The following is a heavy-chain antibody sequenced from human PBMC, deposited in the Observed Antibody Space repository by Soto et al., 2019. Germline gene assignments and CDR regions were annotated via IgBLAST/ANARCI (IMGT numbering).Heavy chain of an antibody. CDR3: ARGGEFCSTGSCNSSLGDAFDV. CDR2: ISPNNGAT. J-gene: IGHJ3*01. D-gene: IGHD2-15*01. Sequence: RASVKVSCKASGYTFSDYYMHWVRQAPGQGLECMGWISPNNGATNYAQKFQDRVTMTRDASITTAYMELSRLRSDDTAVYYCARGGEFCSTGSCNSSLGDAFDVWGQGTTVTVSS. CDR1: GYTFSDYY. V-gene: IGHV1-2*02.